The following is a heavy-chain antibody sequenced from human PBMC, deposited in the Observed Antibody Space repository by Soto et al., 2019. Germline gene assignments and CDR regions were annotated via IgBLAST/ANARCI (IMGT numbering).Heavy chain of an antibody. CDR1: GFTFSSHW. CDR3: AREYYDLWSTTASHGFDV. CDR2: IDVDGSST. V-gene: IGHV3-74*01. D-gene: IGHD3-3*01. Sequence: EVQLVESGGGLVQPGGSRRVSCVASGFTFSSHWMHWVRQAPGKGLVWVARIDVDGSSTTYADFVKGRFTISRDNAKNTLYLQMNSLRAEDTAVYFCAREYYDLWSTTASHGFDVWGRGTMVTVSS. J-gene: IGHJ3*01.